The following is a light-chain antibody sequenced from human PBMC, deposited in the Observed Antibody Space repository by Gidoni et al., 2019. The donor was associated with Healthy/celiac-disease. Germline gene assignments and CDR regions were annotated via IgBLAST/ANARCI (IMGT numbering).Light chain of an antibody. V-gene: IGKV3-15*01. CDR2: GAS. CDR3: QQYNNWPRT. J-gene: IGKJ1*01. Sequence: EIVMTPSPATLSVSPGERATLSCRASQSVSSNLAWYQQKPGQAPRLLIYGASTRATGIPAMFSGSGSGTEFTLTISSLQSEDFAVYYCQQYNNWPRTFGQGTKVEIK. CDR1: QSVSSN.